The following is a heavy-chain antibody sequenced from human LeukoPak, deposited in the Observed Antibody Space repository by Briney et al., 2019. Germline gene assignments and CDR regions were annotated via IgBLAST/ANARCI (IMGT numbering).Heavy chain of an antibody. CDR2: ISYDGSNK. V-gene: IGHV3-30-3*01. J-gene: IGHJ4*02. D-gene: IGHD2-2*01. CDR1: GFTFSSYA. CDR3: ARDCSSTSCFDY. Sequence: GGSLRLSCAASGFTFSSYAMHWVRQAPGKGLEWVAVISYDGSNKYYADSVKGRFTISRDNSKNTLYLQMNSLRAEDTAVYYCARDCSSTSCFDYWGQGTLVTVSS.